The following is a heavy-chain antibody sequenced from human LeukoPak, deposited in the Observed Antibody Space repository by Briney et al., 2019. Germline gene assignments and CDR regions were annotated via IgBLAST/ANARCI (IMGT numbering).Heavy chain of an antibody. CDR3: ARHNYGSGSVDY. CDR2: IYYSGST. Sequence: SETLSLTCTVSGGSISSSSYHWGWIRQPPGKGLEWIGSIYYSGSTYYNPSLKSRVTISVDTSKNQFSLKLSSVTAADTAVYYCARHNYGSGSVDYWGQGTLVTVSS. J-gene: IGHJ4*02. V-gene: IGHV4-39*01. CDR1: GGSISSSSYH. D-gene: IGHD3-10*01.